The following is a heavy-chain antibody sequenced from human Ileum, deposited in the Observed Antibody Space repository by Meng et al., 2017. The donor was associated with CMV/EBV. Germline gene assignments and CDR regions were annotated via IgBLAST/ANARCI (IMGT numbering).Heavy chain of an antibody. D-gene: IGHD3-16*01. CDR1: GGTFSSSS. J-gene: IGHJ4*02. Sequence: KVYCKASGGTFSSSSISWVRQPPGQGLEWMGGLMPIFGTANYAQKFQGRLTITTDESTTTGYMELSSLRSDDTAVYYCATDRSYGFDHWGQGTLVTVSS. CDR2: LMPIFGTA. CDR3: ATDRSYGFDH. V-gene: IGHV1-69*05.